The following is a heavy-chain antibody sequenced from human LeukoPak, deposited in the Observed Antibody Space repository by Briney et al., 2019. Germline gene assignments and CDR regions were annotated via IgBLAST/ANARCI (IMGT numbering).Heavy chain of an antibody. J-gene: IGHJ6*03. CDR3: ARGREYSSSSYSNYYYMDV. V-gene: IGHV3-7*04. CDR2: IKEDGGEK. Sequence: GGSLRLSCATSEFTFSDYWMSWVRQAPGKGLEWVANIKEDGGEKYYVDSVKGRFTISRDNAKNSLYLRMNSLRAEDTAVYYCARGREYSSSSYSNYYYMDVWGKGTTVTVSS. D-gene: IGHD6-6*01. CDR1: EFTFSDYW.